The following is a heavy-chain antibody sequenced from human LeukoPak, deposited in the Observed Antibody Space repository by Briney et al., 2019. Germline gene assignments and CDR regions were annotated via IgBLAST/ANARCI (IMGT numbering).Heavy chain of an antibody. CDR3: AKQWRGTGDAFDI. J-gene: IGHJ3*02. CDR2: ISGSGGST. V-gene: IGHV3-23*01. Sequence: GGSLRHSCAASGFTVSSNYMNWVRQAPGKGLEWVSSISGSGGSTYYADSVKGPFTISRDNSKNTLYLQINTLRAEDTAVYYCAKQWRGTGDAFDIWGQGTLVTVSS. CDR1: GFTVSSNY. D-gene: IGHD3/OR15-3a*01.